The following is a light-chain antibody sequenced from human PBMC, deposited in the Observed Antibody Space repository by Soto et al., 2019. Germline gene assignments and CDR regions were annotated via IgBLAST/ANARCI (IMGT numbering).Light chain of an antibody. V-gene: IGKV3-20*01. J-gene: IGKJ4*01. CDR3: QQYDSSLLT. CDR2: GSS. CDR1: QSISSSY. Sequence: EIVLPQPPGTLSLSPGERATLSCRASQSISSSYLAWYQHKPGQAPRLLISGSSSRATGIPDRFSGSGSGTDFTLTITSLEPEDFAVYYCQQYDSSLLTVGGGTKVDIK.